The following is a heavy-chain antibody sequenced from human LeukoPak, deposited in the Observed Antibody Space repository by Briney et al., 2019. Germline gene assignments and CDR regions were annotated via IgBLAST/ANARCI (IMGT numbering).Heavy chain of an antibody. Sequence: PGGSLRLSCAASGLTFSRRFMSWVRQPPGKGLEWVATINPDGSAKYYVDSVKGRFSIFRDNAENSVSLQLNSLRVEDSAVYYCVADGSGDYWGQGTLVIVSS. CDR3: VADGSGDY. CDR2: INPDGSAK. D-gene: IGHD3-10*01. J-gene: IGHJ4*02. V-gene: IGHV3-7*01. CDR1: GLTFSRRF.